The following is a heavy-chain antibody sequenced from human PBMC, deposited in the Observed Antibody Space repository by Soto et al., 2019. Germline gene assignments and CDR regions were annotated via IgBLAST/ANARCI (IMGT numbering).Heavy chain of an antibody. CDR1: GYTFTSYD. J-gene: IGHJ6*02. D-gene: IGHD2-15*01. CDR3: ARGVPLRGYCSGGSCFNSSSGMDV. Sequence: ASVKVSCKASGYTFTSYDINWVRQATGQGLEWMGWMNPNSGNTGYAQKFQGRVTMTRNTSISTAYMELSSLRSEDTAVYYCARGVPLRGYCSGGSCFNSSSGMDVCGQGTTVTVSS. CDR2: MNPNSGNT. V-gene: IGHV1-8*01.